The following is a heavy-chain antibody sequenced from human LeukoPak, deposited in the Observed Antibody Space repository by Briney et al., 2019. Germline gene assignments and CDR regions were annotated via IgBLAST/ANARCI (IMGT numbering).Heavy chain of an antibody. V-gene: IGHV4-59*01. CDR3: ASSQIGVRGVIPLDY. CDR1: GGSFSSYC. D-gene: IGHD3-10*01. J-gene: IGHJ4*02. CDR2: IYYSGST. Sequence: SETLSLTCTVSGGSFSSYCWSSIRQPPGKGLEWIGYIYYSGSTNYNPSLKSRVTISVDTSKNQFSLKLSSVTAADTAVYYCASSQIGVRGVIPLDYWGQGTLVTVSS.